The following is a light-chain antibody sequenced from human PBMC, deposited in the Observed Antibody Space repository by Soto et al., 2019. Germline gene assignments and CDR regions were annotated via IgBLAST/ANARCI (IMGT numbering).Light chain of an antibody. Sequence: QSVLTQPPSLSAAPGQKVTISCSGSSSNIGNNYVSWYQHLPGTAPKLLIYDNNKRPSGIPDRFSGSKSGTSATLAITGLQTGDEADYYCGTWDSSLSAVVFGGGTQLTVL. CDR2: DNN. V-gene: IGLV1-51*01. CDR3: GTWDSSLSAVV. CDR1: SSNIGNNY. J-gene: IGLJ2*01.